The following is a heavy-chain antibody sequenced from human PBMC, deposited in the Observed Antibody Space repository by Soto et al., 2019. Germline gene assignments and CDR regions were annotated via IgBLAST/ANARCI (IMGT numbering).Heavy chain of an antibody. CDR2: INSDESTT. CDR1: GFTFSSYW. Sequence: PGGSLRLSCAASGFTFSSYWMHWVRQAPGKGLVWVSRINSDESTTNYADSVKGRFTISRDNAKNTLYLQMNSLRAEDTAVYYCARGSSGQLGNWFDPWGQGTLVTVSS. CDR3: ARGSSGQLGNWFDP. V-gene: IGHV3-74*01. D-gene: IGHD6-13*01. J-gene: IGHJ5*02.